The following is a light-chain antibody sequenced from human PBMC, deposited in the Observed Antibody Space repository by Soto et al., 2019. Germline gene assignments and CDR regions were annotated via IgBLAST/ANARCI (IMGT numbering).Light chain of an antibody. V-gene: IGKV1-39*01. CDR2: GAS. J-gene: IGKJ2*01. Sequence: DIPMTQSPSSLSASVGDRVTITCRASQSISRYLNWYQQKAGKAPKLLIYGASSLVSGVPSRFSGSGSGTDFTLTISSLQPEDFATYYCQQTYKTPPNTFGQGTKLEIK. CDR3: QQTYKTPPNT. CDR1: QSISRY.